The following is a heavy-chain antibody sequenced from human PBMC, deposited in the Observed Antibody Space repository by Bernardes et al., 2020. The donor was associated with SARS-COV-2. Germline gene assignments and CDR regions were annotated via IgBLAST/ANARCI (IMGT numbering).Heavy chain of an antibody. CDR2: IVVGSGNT. CDR1: GFTFTSSA. D-gene: IGHD3-3*01. Sequence: SVKVSCKASGFTFTSSAMQWVRQARGQRLEWIGWIVVGSGNTNYAQKFQERVTITRDMSTSTAYMELSSLRSDDTAVYYCARDLGFWSGYYYYGMDVWGQGTTVTVSS. V-gene: IGHV1-58*02. J-gene: IGHJ6*02. CDR3: ARDLGFWSGYYYYGMDV.